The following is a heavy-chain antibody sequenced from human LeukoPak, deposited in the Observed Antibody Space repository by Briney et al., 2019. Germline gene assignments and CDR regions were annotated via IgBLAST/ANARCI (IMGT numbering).Heavy chain of an antibody. CDR1: GFTFSTYA. V-gene: IGHV3-23*01. J-gene: IGHJ4*02. Sequence: PGGSLRLSCAAFGFTFSTYAMSWVRQAPGKGLEWVSSISGSGDTTYYGDSVQGRFSISRDNDKNTLYLQMNSLRADDTAVYYGAKTQGQLWSPNDYWGQGTLVTVSS. D-gene: IGHD5-24*01. CDR3: AKTQGQLWSPNDY. CDR2: ISGSGDTT.